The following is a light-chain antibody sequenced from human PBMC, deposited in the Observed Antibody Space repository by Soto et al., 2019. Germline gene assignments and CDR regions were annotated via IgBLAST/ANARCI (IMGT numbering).Light chain of an antibody. J-gene: IGLJ2*01. CDR1: NSDIGAYVF. CDR3: SAFTTDSTVI. Sequence: QSVLTQPASVSGSPGQSITISCTGTNSDIGAYVFVSWYQQHPGKAPKLIIYEVSNRPSGVSNRFSGSKSGYTASLTISGLQAEDESHYYCSAFTTDSTVIFGGGTKVTVL. V-gene: IGLV2-14*01. CDR2: EVS.